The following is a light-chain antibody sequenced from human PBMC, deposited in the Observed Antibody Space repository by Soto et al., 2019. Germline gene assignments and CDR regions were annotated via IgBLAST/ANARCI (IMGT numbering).Light chain of an antibody. CDR3: QQYECFPIS. J-gene: IGKJ5*01. Sequence: DIQMTQSPSTLSASVGDRVTITCRASQSISSWLAWYQQKPGKTPQLLIYDASNLESGVPSRLSGSGSGTEFALTISSLQPDYFASFFCQQYECFPISFGQGPRLEFK. CDR1: QSISSW. CDR2: DAS. V-gene: IGKV1-5*01.